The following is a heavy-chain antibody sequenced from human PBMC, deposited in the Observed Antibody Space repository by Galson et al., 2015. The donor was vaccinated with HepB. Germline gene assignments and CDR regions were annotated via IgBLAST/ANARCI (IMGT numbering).Heavy chain of an antibody. CDR3: ARDPGGIAAAGTNGMDV. CDR1: GGTFSSYT. J-gene: IGHJ6*02. Sequence: SVKVSCKASGGTFSSYTISWVRQAPGQGLEWMGRIIPILGIANYAQKFQGRVTITADKSTSTAYMELSSLRSEDTAVYYCARDPGGIAAAGTNGMDVWGQGTTVTVSS. CDR2: IIPILGIA. D-gene: IGHD6-13*01. V-gene: IGHV1-69*04.